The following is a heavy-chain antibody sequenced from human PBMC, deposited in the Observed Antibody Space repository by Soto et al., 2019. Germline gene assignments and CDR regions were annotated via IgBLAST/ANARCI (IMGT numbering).Heavy chain of an antibody. CDR3: ARDAEQQLVIGSDYYGMDV. D-gene: IGHD6-13*01. J-gene: IGHJ6*02. CDR1: GFTFSSYS. CDR2: ISSSSSTI. V-gene: IGHV3-48*02. Sequence: GGSLRLSCAASGFTFSSYSMNWVRQAPGKGLEWVSYISSSSSTIYYADSVKGRFTISRDNAKNSLYLQMNSLRDEDTAVYYCARDAEQQLVIGSDYYGMDVWGQGTTVTVSS.